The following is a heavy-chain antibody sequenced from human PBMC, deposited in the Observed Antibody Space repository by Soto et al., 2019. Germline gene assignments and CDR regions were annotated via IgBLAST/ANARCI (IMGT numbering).Heavy chain of an antibody. J-gene: IGHJ6*02. D-gene: IGHD3-3*01. CDR3: AKPAISYYDFWSGYPYHYYYYGMDV. CDR2: ISYDGSNK. CDR1: GFTFSSYG. V-gene: IGHV3-30*18. Sequence: PGGSLRLSCAASGFTFSSYGMHWVRQAPGKGLEWVAVISYDGSNKYYADSVKGRFTISRDNSKNTLYLQMNSLRAEDTAVYYCAKPAISYYDFWSGYPYHYYYYGMDVWGQGTTVTVSS.